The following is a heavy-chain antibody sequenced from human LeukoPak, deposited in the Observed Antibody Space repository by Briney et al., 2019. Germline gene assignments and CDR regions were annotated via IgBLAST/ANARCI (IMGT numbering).Heavy chain of an antibody. CDR1: GYTFTGYY. V-gene: IGHV1-2*06. J-gene: IGHJ4*02. D-gene: IGHD3-3*01. Sequence: ASVKVSCKASGYTFTGYYMHWVRQAPGQGLEWMGRINPNSGGTNYAQKFQGRITMIRDTSISTAYMELSRLRSDDTAVYYCARASSNKITIFGVVNRPLDYWGQGTLVTVSS. CDR2: INPNSGGT. CDR3: ARASSNKITIFGVVNRPLDY.